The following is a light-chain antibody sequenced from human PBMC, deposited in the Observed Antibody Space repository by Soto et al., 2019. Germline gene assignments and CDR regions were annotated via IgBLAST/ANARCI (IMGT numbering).Light chain of an antibody. CDR3: QQYYIYPPA. V-gene: IGKV1-9*01. CDR2: GAS. Sequence: DIQLTQSPSFLSASVGDRVTITCRASQGIRSYLAWYQQRPGKAPELLIYGASTLRPGGASRFSGSGSGTEFTLTISSLQPEDFATYYCQQYYIYPPAFGLGTKVEIK. CDR1: QGIRSY. J-gene: IGKJ3*01.